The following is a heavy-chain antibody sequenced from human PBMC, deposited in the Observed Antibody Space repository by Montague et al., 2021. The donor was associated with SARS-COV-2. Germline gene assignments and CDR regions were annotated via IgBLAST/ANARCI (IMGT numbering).Heavy chain of an antibody. Sequence: PELVKPTQTLTLICSFSGFSLDTRGAAVAWIRQPPGKALEWVGSIYWNDSKHYNSSLKSRLSMSKDTSKNQVVLIMTDVDPADTATYFCAHREEDNNGYSWFDPWGQGTLVTVSS. V-gene: IGHV2-5*01. CDR3: AHREEDNNGYSWFDP. CDR1: GFSLDTRGAA. J-gene: IGHJ5*02. CDR2: IYWNDSK. D-gene: IGHD5-12*01.